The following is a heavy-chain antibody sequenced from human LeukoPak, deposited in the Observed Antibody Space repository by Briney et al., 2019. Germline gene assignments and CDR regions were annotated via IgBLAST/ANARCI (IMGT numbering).Heavy chain of an antibody. D-gene: IGHD6-19*01. Sequence: ASVKVSCKASGYTFTSYGISWVRQAPGQGLEWMGWISAYNGNTNYAQKLQGRVTMTTDTSTSTAYMKLRSLRSGDTAVYYCARTYSSGWYPGYWGQGTLVTVSS. J-gene: IGHJ4*02. V-gene: IGHV1-18*01. CDR3: ARTYSSGWYPGY. CDR1: GYTFTSYG. CDR2: ISAYNGNT.